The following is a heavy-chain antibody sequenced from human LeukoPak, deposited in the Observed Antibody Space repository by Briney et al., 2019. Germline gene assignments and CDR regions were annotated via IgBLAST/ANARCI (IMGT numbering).Heavy chain of an antibody. Sequence: GRSLRLSCAASGFIFSTYGMHWVRQAPGKGLEWVAIISHDGSNKYYADSVKGRFTISRDNYKNTLYLQMYSLRAEDTAVYYCARDPVAAVPFIWFDYWGQGTLVTVSS. CDR2: ISHDGSNK. J-gene: IGHJ4*02. D-gene: IGHD2-21*02. V-gene: IGHV3-30*03. CDR1: GFIFSTYG. CDR3: ARDPVAAVPFIWFDY.